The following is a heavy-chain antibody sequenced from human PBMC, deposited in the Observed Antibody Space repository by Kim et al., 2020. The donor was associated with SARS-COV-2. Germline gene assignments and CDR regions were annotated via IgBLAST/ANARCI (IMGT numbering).Heavy chain of an antibody. Sequence: SETLSLTCAVYGGSFSGYYWSWIRQPPGKGLEWIGEINHSGSTNYNPSLKSRVTISVDTSKNQFSLKLSSVTAADTAVYYCARGVPGYSYGYYYYYYYMDVWGKGTTVTVSS. CDR2: INHSGST. D-gene: IGHD5-18*01. J-gene: IGHJ6*03. V-gene: IGHV4-34*01. CDR1: GGSFSGYY. CDR3: ARGVPGYSYGYYYYYYYMDV.